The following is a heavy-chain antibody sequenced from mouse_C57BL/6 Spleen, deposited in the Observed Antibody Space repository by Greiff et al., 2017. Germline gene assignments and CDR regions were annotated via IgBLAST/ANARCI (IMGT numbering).Heavy chain of an antibody. D-gene: IGHD2-1*01. CDR2: INPSHGGT. J-gene: IGHJ4*01. CDR1: GYTFTSYW. Sequence: QVQLQQSGTELVKPGASVKLSCKASGYTFTSYWMHWVQQRPGQGLEWIGNINPSHGGTNYTAKVKSKATLTVDKSSSTAYMQLSSLTSEDSAVYYCEPLHYYGHRDYAMAYWGQGTLVTVSS. V-gene: IGHV1-53*01. CDR3: EPLHYYGHRDYAMAY.